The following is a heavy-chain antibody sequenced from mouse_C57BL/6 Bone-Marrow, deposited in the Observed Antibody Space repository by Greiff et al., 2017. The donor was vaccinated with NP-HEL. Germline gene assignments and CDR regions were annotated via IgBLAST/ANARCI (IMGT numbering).Heavy chain of an antibody. V-gene: IGHV3-6*01. Sequence: EVQLVESGPGLVKPSQSLSLTCSVTGYSITSGYYWNWIRQFPGNKLEWMGYISYDGSNNYNPSLKNRISITRDTSKNQFFLKLNAVTTEDTATYYCARDLYGNYVAYWGQGTLVTVSA. CDR1: GYSITSGYY. D-gene: IGHD2-1*01. CDR2: ISYDGSN. J-gene: IGHJ3*01. CDR3: ARDLYGNYVAY.